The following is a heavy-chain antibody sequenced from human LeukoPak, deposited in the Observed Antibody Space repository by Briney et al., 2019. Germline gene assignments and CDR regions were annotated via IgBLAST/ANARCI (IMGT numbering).Heavy chain of an antibody. J-gene: IGHJ6*02. Sequence: GASVKVSCKASGYTFTSYAISWVRQAPGQGLEWMGGIIPIFGTANYAQKFQGRVTIIADESTSTAYMELSSLRSEDTAVYYCARSRARVVVPAAIYYYYGMDVWGQGTTVTVSS. CDR3: ARSRARVVVPAAIYYYYGMDV. D-gene: IGHD2-2*01. V-gene: IGHV1-69*13. CDR2: IIPIFGTA. CDR1: GYTFTSYA.